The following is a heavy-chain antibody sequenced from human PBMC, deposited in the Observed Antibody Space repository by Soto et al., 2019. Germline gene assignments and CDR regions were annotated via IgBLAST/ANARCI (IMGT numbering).Heavy chain of an antibody. CDR2: IYYSGST. J-gene: IGHJ4*02. D-gene: IGHD3-9*01. Sequence: PSETLSLTCTVSGGSISSSSYYWGWIRQPPGKGLEWIGSIYYSGSTYYNPSLKSRVTISVDTSKNQFSLTLDSVTAADTAVYYCARARNLLTGYYKGGFYYFDFWGQGTLVTVSS. CDR3: ARARNLLTGYYKGGFYYFDF. CDR1: GGSISSSSYY. V-gene: IGHV4-39*07.